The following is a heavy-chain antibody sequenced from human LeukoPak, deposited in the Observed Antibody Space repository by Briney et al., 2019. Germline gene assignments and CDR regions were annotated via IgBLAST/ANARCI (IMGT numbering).Heavy chain of an antibody. Sequence: LPGGSLRLSCAASGFTVSSNYMSWVRQAPGKGLEWVSVISASGGSTYYADSVKGRVTISRDNSKNTLYLQMNSLRAEDTAVYYCAKNYGSGSSVKYYYYMDVWGKGTTVTVSS. V-gene: IGHV3-23*01. D-gene: IGHD3-10*01. J-gene: IGHJ6*03. CDR2: ISASGGST. CDR1: GFTVSSNY. CDR3: AKNYGSGSSVKYYYYMDV.